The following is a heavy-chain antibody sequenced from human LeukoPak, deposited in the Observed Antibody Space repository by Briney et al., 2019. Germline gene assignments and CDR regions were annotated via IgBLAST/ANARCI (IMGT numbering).Heavy chain of an antibody. CDR3: ARALYCSSTSCYYYYGMDV. CDR2: IIPILGIA. J-gene: IGHJ6*02. D-gene: IGHD2-2*01. V-gene: IGHV1-69*02. Sequence: SVKVSCKASGGTFSSYTISWVRQAPGQGLEWMGRIIPILGIANYAQKFQGRVTITADKSASTAYMELSSLRSEDTAVYYCARALYCSSTSCYYYYGMDVWGQGTTVTVSS. CDR1: GGTFSSYT.